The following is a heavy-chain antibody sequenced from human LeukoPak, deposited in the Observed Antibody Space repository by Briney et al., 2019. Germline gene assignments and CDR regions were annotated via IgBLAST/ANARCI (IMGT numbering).Heavy chain of an antibody. V-gene: IGHV3-7*03. CDR2: IKQDGSEK. D-gene: IGHD3-9*01. CDR3: AKDLDDILTGLFDY. Sequence: GGSLRLSCAASGFTFSSYWMSWVRQAPGKGLEWVANIKQDGSEKYYVDSVKGRFTISRDNSKNTLYLQMNSLRAEDTAVYYCAKDLDDILTGLFDYWGQGTLVTVSS. CDR1: GFTFSSYW. J-gene: IGHJ4*02.